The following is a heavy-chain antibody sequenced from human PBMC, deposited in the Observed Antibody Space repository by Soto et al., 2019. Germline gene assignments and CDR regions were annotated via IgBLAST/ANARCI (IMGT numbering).Heavy chain of an antibody. J-gene: IGHJ3*02. V-gene: IGHV1-46*03. CDR2: INPSGGST. Sequence: ASVKVSCKASGYTFTSYYMHWVRQAPGQGLEWMGIINPSGGSTSYAQKFQGRVTMTRDTSTSTVYMELSSLRSEDTAVYYCARASGEVGEWGQQLYDAFDIWGQGTMVTVSS. CDR1: GYTFTSYY. CDR3: ARASGEVGEWGQQLYDAFDI. D-gene: IGHD6-13*01.